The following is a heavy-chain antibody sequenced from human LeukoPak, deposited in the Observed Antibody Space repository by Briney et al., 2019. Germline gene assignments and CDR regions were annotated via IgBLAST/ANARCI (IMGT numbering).Heavy chain of an antibody. J-gene: IGHJ4*02. V-gene: IGHV4-38-2*02. D-gene: IGHD3-3*01. CDR1: GYSISSGYY. CDR2: IYHSGST. CDR3: ARDFWSGYSYFDY. Sequence: SETLSLTCTVSGYSISSGYYWGWIWQPPGKGLEWIGNIYHSGSTYYNPSLKSRVTISVDTSKNQFSLKLSSVTAADTAVYYCARDFWSGYSYFDYWGQGTLVTVSS.